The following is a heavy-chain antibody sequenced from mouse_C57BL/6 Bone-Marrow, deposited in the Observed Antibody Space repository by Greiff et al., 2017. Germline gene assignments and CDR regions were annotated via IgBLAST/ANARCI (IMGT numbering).Heavy chain of an antibody. D-gene: IGHD1-1*01. V-gene: IGHV1-82*01. CDR3: ARSRYYGSTPCFAY. CDR1: GYAFSSSW. CDR2: IYPGDGDT. J-gene: IGHJ3*01. Sequence: QVQLQQSGPELVKPGASVKISCKASGYAFSSSWMNWVKQRPGKGLEWIGRIYPGDGDTNYNGKFKGKATLTADKSSSTAYMQLSSLTSEDSAVYFWARSRYYGSTPCFAYWGQGTLVTVSA.